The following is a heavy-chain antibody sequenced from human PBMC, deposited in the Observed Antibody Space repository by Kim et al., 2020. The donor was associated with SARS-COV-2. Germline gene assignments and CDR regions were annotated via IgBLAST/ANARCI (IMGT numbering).Heavy chain of an antibody. CDR2: ISSSSSYI. J-gene: IGHJ3*02. CDR3: ARNFVDIVATGPVDDFDI. Sequence: GGSLRLSCAASGFTFSSYSMNWVRQAPGKGLEWVSSISSSSSYIYFADSVKGRFTISRDNAKNSLYLQMNSLRAEDTAVYYCARNFVDIVATGPVDDFDIWGQGTMVTVSS. D-gene: IGHD5-12*01. V-gene: IGHV3-21*01. CDR1: GFTFSSYS.